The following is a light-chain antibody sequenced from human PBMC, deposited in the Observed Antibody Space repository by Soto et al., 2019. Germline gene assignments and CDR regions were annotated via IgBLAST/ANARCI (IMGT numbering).Light chain of an antibody. CDR2: QGT. CDR3: HQASSFPLT. CDR1: QVISSW. Sequence: DIQMTQSPSSVSASVGDTVTITCRASQVISSWLAWYQQKPGRAPKLLIYQGTNLQLGVPSRFSGSASETDFNFNLTIMNLQPEAFATYYCHQASSFPLTFGGGTKVEIK. V-gene: IGKV1-12*01. J-gene: IGKJ4*01.